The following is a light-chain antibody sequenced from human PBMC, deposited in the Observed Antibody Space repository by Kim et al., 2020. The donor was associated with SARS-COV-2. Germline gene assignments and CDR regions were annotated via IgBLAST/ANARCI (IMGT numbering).Light chain of an antibody. J-gene: IGKJ1*01. CDR1: QSVSNK. CDR3: QQYNDWPRT. V-gene: IGKV3-15*01. CDR2: GTS. Sequence: ETVMTQSPGPLSVSPGERATLSCRASQSVSNKLAWYQQRPGQAPRLLIYGTSTRATGTPARFSGIGSGTEFTLTISSLQSEDFAVYFCQQYNDWPRTFGQGTKVDIK.